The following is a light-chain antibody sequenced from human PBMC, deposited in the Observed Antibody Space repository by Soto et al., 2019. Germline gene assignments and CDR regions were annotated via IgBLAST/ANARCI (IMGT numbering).Light chain of an antibody. CDR2: DVS. CDR3: SSYTSSSTIEV. V-gene: IGLV2-14*03. Sequence: QSVLTQPASVSGSPGQSITISCTGTSSDVGGYNYVSWYQHHPGKAPKLMIYDVSNRPSGVSNRFSSSKSGNTASLTISGLQTEDEAEYSCSSYTSSSTIEVFGTGTKLTVL. J-gene: IGLJ1*01. CDR1: SSDVGGYNY.